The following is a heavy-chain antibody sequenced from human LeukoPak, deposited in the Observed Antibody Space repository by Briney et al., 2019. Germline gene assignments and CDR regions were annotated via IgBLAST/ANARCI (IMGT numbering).Heavy chain of an antibody. Sequence: PGGSLRLSCAASGFTFSSYAMSWVRQAPGKGLEWVSAISGSGGSTYYADSVKGRFTISRDNSKNTLYLQMNSLRAEDTAVYYCAKDRERGISSLFDAFDIWGLGTMVTVSS. CDR3: AKDRERGISSLFDAFDI. CDR1: GFTFSSYA. CDR2: ISGSGGST. V-gene: IGHV3-23*01. D-gene: IGHD6-6*01. J-gene: IGHJ3*02.